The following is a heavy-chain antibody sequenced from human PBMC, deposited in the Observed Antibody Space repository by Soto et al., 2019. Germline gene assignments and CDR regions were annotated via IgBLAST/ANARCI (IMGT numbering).Heavy chain of an antibody. CDR1: GFTFSSYA. Sequence: GGSLRLSCSASGFTFSSYAMHWVRQAPGKGLEYVSGVRGNGDPPFYADSVKGRFTTSRDNSKNTLYLQMSSLSADDTAVYYCVKSRGGNNFDFFDWGQGALVTVSS. J-gene: IGHJ4*02. CDR3: VKSRGGNNFDFFD. CDR2: VRGNGDPP. V-gene: IGHV3-64D*06. D-gene: IGHD5-12*01.